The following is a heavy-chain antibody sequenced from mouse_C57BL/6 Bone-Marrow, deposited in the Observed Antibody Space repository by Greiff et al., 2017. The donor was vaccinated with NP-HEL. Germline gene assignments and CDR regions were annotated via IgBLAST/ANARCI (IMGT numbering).Heavy chain of an antibody. Sequence: VQLQQSGAELVRPGTSVKVSCKASGYAFTNYLIEWVKQRPGQVLEWIGVINPGSGGTNYNEKFKGKATLTADKSSSTAYMQLSSLTSEDSAVYFCARDGPNPVRGMDYWGQGTSVTFSS. CDR2: INPGSGGT. J-gene: IGHJ4*01. V-gene: IGHV1-54*01. D-gene: IGHD2-14*01. CDR1: GYAFTNYL. CDR3: ARDGPNPVRGMDY.